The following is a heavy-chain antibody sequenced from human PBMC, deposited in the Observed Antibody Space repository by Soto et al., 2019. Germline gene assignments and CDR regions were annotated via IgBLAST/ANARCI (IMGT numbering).Heavy chain of an antibody. CDR3: ARDSPGGFNWFDP. D-gene: IGHD3-16*01. J-gene: IGHJ5*02. Sequence: GSLRLSGASSGFPFSDYYMTWIRQAPGKGLEWVSYISSSGSALQYADSVEGRFTISRDNARNSVFLQMNSLRVEDTAMYYCARDSPGGFNWFDPWGQGTMVTVSS. CDR2: ISSSGSAL. V-gene: IGHV3-11*01. CDR1: GFPFSDYY.